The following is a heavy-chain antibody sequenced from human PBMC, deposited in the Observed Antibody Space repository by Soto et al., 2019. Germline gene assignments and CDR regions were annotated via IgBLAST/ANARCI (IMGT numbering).Heavy chain of an antibody. CDR1: GFTVDNFD. CDR2: IQSGGGT. V-gene: IGHV3-53*01. J-gene: IGHJ4*02. Sequence: QLVESGGGLFQAGGSTRLSCLVSGFTVDNFDMAWVRQAPGKGLEWAAIIQSGGGTYYPDSAQGRFTISRDNSKNAVYLHLISLRVEDTGVYSCVRILYDSGVVDFWGQRSLITVS. CDR3: VRILYDSGVVDF. D-gene: IGHD5-12*01.